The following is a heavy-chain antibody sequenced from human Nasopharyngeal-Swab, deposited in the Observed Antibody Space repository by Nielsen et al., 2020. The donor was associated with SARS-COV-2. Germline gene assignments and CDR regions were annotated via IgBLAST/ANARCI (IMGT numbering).Heavy chain of an antibody. D-gene: IGHD6-13*01. CDR2: INSDGSST. J-gene: IGHJ4*02. CDR3: ARGGYSSSWYQLDY. Sequence: VRQMPGKGLVWVSRINSDGSSTSYADSVKGRFTISRDNAKNTLYLQMNSLRAEDTAVYYCARGGYSSSWYQLDYWGQGTLVTVSS. V-gene: IGHV3-74*01.